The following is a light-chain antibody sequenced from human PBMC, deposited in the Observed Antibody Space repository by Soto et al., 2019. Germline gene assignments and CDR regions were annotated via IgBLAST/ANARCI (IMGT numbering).Light chain of an antibody. J-gene: IGKJ1*01. CDR1: QSVTSXX. V-gene: IGKV3-20*01. CDR2: GTS. CDR3: XQYGSSPWT. Sequence: EIVLTQSPGTLSLSPGERATLSCRATQSVTSXXLAWYQQQPGQAPSLLIYGTSSRATGIPDRFSGSGSGTXXXXXXXXXXXXXFAVYYCXQYGSSPWTFGQGTKVEI.